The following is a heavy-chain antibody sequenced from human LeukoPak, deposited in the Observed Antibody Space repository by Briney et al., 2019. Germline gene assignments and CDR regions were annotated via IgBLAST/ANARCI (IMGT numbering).Heavy chain of an antibody. D-gene: IGHD5-18*01. CDR2: IIPIFGTA. CDR1: GGTFSSYA. CDR3: ARAGDTAMATQD. J-gene: IGHJ4*02. V-gene: IGHV1-69*01. Sequence: SVKVSCKASGGTFSSYAISWMRQAPGQGLEWMGGIIPIFGTANYAQKFQGRVTITADESTSTAYMELSSLRSEDTAVYYCARAGDTAMATQDWGQGTLVTVSS.